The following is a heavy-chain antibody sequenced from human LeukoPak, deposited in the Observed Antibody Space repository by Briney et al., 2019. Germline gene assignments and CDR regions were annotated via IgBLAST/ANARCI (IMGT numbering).Heavy chain of an antibody. CDR2: IRSKADSYTA. D-gene: IGHD6-13*01. Sequence: GGSLKLSCAASGFTFSGSAMHWVRQASGRGLEWLGRIRSKADSYTAAYAASVKGRFIVSRDDSKNTAYLQMNSLKTEDTAVYYCRAAADLNDYWGQGTLVTVSS. CDR3: RAAADLNDY. V-gene: IGHV3-73*01. CDR1: GFTFSGSA. J-gene: IGHJ4*02.